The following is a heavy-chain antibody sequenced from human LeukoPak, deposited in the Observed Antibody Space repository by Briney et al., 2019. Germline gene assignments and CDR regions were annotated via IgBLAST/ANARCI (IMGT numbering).Heavy chain of an antibody. D-gene: IGHD2-15*01. Sequence: PGGSLRLSCVASGFTFSNNWMSWVRQAPGKGLEWVANIKQDGSEKYYVDSVKGRFTISRDDAKNSLFLQMNSLRAEDTAVYYCATIHSRPYWGQGTLVTVSS. CDR1: GFTFSNNW. CDR3: ATIHSRPY. J-gene: IGHJ4*02. V-gene: IGHV3-7*03. CDR2: IKQDGSEK.